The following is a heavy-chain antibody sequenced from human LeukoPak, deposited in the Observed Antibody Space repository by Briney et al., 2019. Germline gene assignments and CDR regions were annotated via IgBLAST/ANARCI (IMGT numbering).Heavy chain of an antibody. CDR2: IGISDDT. Sequence: GGSLRLSCAASGFTLRSYDMHWVRHVTGKGLEWASAIGISDDTYYQGSVKGRFTISRENAKNSLYLQMNSLTAGDAAVYYCARGGIQVSGIDEIDYWGQGTLVTVSS. D-gene: IGHD6-19*01. V-gene: IGHV3-13*01. CDR3: ARGGIQVSGIDEIDY. J-gene: IGHJ4*02. CDR1: GFTLRSYD.